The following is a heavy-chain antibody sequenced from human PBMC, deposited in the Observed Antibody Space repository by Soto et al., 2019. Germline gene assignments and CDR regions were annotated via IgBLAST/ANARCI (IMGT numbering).Heavy chain of an antibody. CDR1: GFTFTSYG. V-gene: IGHV3-30*18. J-gene: IGHJ5*02. CDR3: GKFSDIEVPGMGDWFDP. D-gene: IGHD6-19*01. Sequence: QVQLEESGGGVVQPGRSLRLSCKASGFTFTSYGMHWVRQAPGKGLEWVALISYDGSDKLYADSVEGRFTIFRDNSKNTVYLQMNSLRIEDTAMYHCGKFSDIEVPGMGDWFDPWGQGTLVTVTS. CDR2: ISYDGSDK.